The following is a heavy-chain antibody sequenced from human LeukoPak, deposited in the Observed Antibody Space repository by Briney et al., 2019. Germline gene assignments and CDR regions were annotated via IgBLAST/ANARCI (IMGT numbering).Heavy chain of an antibody. CDR3: ARTLDCSSSSCSYGMDV. V-gene: IGHV4-59*08. CDR2: IFYSGST. D-gene: IGHD2-15*01. CDR1: GGSMSSYY. Sequence: PSETLSLTCAVSGGSMSSYYWSWIRQPPGKGLEWIGYIFYSGSTNYNPSLKSRVTISVDTSKSQFSLKLSSVTAADTAVYYCARTLDCSSSSCSYGMDVWGQGTTVTVPS. J-gene: IGHJ6*02.